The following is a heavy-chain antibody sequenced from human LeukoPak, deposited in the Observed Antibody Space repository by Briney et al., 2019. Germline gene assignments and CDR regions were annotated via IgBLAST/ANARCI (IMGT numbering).Heavy chain of an antibody. D-gene: IGHD6-13*01. Sequence: GGSLRLSCAASGFTFSSYWMSWVRQAPGKGLEWVANIKQDGSEKYYVDSVKGRFTISRDNAKNSLYLQMNSLRAEDTAVYYCAREYSSSWYMGYYYYMDVWGKGTTVTVSS. J-gene: IGHJ6*03. CDR2: IKQDGSEK. V-gene: IGHV3-7*01. CDR1: GFTFSSYW. CDR3: AREYSSSWYMGYYYYMDV.